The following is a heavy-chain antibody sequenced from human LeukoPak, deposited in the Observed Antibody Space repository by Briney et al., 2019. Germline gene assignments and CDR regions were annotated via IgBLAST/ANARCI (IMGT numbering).Heavy chain of an antibody. CDR2: INPNSGGT. Sequence: ASVKVSCKASGYTFTGYYMHWVRQAPGQGLEWMGWINPNSGGTNYAQKFQGRVTMTRDTSISTAYMELRSLRSDDTAVYYCARSLDASWLQCPEFWGQGTLVTVSP. J-gene: IGHJ4*02. V-gene: IGHV1-2*02. CDR1: GYTFTGYY. D-gene: IGHD5-24*01. CDR3: ARSLDASWLQCPEF.